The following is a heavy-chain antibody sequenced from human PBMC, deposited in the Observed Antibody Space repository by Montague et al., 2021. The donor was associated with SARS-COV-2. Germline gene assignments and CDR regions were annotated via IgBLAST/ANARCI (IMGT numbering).Heavy chain of an antibody. V-gene: IGHV4-59*01. CDR3: ARGTAAGTNFDY. Sequence: SETLSLTCTVSGGSISSYYWSWIRQSPGKGLEWIGYIYYSGSTNYNPSLKSRVTISVDTSKNQFSLKLSSVTAADTAVYYCARGTAAGTNFDYWGQGTLVTVSS. J-gene: IGHJ4*02. CDR1: GGSISSYY. D-gene: IGHD6-13*01. CDR2: IYYSGST.